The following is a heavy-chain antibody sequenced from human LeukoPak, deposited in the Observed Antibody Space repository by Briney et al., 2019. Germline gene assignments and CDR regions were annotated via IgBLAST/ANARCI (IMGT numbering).Heavy chain of an antibody. J-gene: IGHJ6*02. D-gene: IGHD6-13*01. CDR3: ARDLGSSWVPISSMDV. CDR2: IWYDGSNK. CDR1: GFTFSSHG. V-gene: IGHV3-33*01. Sequence: PGGSLRLSCAASGFTFSSHGMHWVRQAPGKGLEWVAVIWYDGSNKYYADSVKGRFSISRDNSKNTLYLQMNSLRAEDTAVYYCARDLGSSWVPISSMDVWGQGTTVTVSS.